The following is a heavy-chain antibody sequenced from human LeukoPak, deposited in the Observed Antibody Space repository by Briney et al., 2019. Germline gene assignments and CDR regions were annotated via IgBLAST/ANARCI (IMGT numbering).Heavy chain of an antibody. D-gene: IGHD3-22*01. Sequence: PGGSLRLSCAASGFTFSSYAMRWVRQAPGKGLEWVSAISGNGGSTYYTDSVKGRFTISRDNSKNTLYLQMNSLRAEDTAVYYCALTRDSSGYRFDYWGQGTLVTVSS. CDR3: ALTRDSSGYRFDY. V-gene: IGHV3-23*01. J-gene: IGHJ4*02. CDR1: GFTFSSYA. CDR2: ISGNGGST.